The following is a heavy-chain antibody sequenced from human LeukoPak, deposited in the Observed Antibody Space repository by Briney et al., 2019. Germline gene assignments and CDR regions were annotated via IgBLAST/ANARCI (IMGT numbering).Heavy chain of an antibody. CDR2: IIPIFGTA. CDR1: GGTFSSYA. D-gene: IGHD3-3*01. J-gene: IGHJ5*02. CDR3: ARSSQEWLQSVIWFDP. V-gene: IGHV1-69*13. Sequence: ASVKVSCKASGGTFSSYAISWVRQAPGQGLEWMGGIIPIFGTANYAQKFQGRVTITADESTSTAYMELSSLRSEDTAVYYCARSSQEWLQSVIWFDPWGQGTLVAVSS.